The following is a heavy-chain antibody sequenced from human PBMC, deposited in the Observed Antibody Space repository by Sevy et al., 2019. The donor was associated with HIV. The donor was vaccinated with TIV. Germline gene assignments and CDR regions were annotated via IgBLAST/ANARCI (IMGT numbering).Heavy chain of an antibody. CDR2: IKSEIDGGAI. Sequence: GGSLRLSCAASGLTFSSAWMSWIRQAPGKGLEWVGSIKSEIDGGAIDYAAPVKGRFSISREDSKNTVYLQMKSLKTEDTAVNYCITDPEYRGYDEEVINYYYYGMDVWGQGTTVTVSS. CDR1: GLTFSSAW. CDR3: ITDPEYRGYDEEVINYYYYGMDV. V-gene: IGHV3-15*01. J-gene: IGHJ6*02. D-gene: IGHD5-12*01.